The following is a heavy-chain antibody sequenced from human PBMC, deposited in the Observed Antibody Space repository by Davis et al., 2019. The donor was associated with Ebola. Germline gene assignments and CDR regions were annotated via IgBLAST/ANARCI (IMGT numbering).Heavy chain of an antibody. Sequence: HTGGSLRLSCVGSGFTFSHYSMHWVRQAPGRGLVWVARVSGDGNTFYADSVKDRVTISRDNAKSTLYLQMKSVRVEDTAVYYCARGVNRACLDDWGQGTLVTVSS. CDR1: GFTFSHYS. V-gene: IGHV3-74*01. CDR2: VSGDGNT. D-gene: IGHD3-10*01. J-gene: IGHJ4*02. CDR3: ARGVNRACLDD.